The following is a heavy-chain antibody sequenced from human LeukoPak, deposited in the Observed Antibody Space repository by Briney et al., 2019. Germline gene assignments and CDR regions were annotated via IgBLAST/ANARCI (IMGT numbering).Heavy chain of an antibody. CDR1: GFIFSTSV. CDR2: ISHDGGNK. Sequence: SGGYLRLSCVASGFIFSTSVIHWVRQAPGKGLEWVALISHDGGNKQYGDSVNGRFTISRDNSKDTSSLEMSSLTVEDTAVYYCAREGYTSGQAGIFDLWGQGTAVSVSS. CDR3: AREGYTSGQAGIFDL. V-gene: IGHV3-30*03. D-gene: IGHD6-19*01. J-gene: IGHJ3*01.